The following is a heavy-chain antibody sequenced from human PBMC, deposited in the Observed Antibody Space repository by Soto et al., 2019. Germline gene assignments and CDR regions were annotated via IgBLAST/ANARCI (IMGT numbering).Heavy chain of an antibody. V-gene: IGHV3-21*01. CDR1: GFTFSTYS. CDR2: ISSSSSYI. D-gene: IGHD3-3*01. J-gene: IGHJ3*02. CDR3: SREITIFGVVTRRAFDI. Sequence: SCAGSGFTFSTYSTNWVRQAPGKGLEWVSSISSSSSYIYYADSVKGRFTISRDNAKNSLYLQMNSLRAEDTAVYYCSREITIFGVVTRRAFDIWGQGTMVTVSS.